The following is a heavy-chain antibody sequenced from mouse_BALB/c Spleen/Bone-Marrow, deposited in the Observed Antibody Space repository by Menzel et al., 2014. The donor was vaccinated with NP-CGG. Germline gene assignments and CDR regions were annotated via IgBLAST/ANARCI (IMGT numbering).Heavy chain of an antibody. CDR1: GFTFSDYY. J-gene: IGHJ4*01. V-gene: IGHV5-4*02. CDR2: ISDGGSYT. CDR3: AREMAMEY. Sequence: DVKLVESGGGLVKPGGSLKLSCAASGFTFSDYYMYWVRQTPEKRLEWVATISDGGSYTYYPDSVKGRSTISRDNAKNNLYLQMSSLKSEDTAMYYCAREMAMEYWGQGTSVTVSS.